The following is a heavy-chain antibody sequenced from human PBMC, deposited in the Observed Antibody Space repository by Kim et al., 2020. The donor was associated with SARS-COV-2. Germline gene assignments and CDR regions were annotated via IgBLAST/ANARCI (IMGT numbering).Heavy chain of an antibody. CDR1: GFTFSDSW. V-gene: IGHV3-74*01. D-gene: IGHD3-10*01. CDR2: INPDGTST. CDR3: FRGGVDF. Sequence: GGSLRLSCAASGFTFSDSWMDWVRQTAGGGLLWVARINPDGTSTYYPDSVKGRFAISRDNSKYTLYLQMNSLRTEDTEVYYCFRGGVDFWGQGTLVTVSS. J-gene: IGHJ4*02.